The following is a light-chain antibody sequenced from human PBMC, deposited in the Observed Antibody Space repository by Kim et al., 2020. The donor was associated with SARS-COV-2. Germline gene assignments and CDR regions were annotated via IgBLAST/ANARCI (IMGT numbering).Light chain of an antibody. CDR3: QVWDSSSDHRVV. J-gene: IGLJ2*01. CDR2: YDS. Sequence: GKPARISCGGNSIGSKSVHWYQQKSGQPPVLVIYYDSDRPSGIPERFSGSNSGNTATLTISRVEAGDEADYYCQVWDSSSDHRVVFGGGTQLTVL. V-gene: IGLV3-21*04. CDR1: SIGSKS.